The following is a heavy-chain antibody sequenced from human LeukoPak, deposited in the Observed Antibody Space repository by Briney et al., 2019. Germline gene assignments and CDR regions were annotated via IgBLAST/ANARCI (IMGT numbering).Heavy chain of an antibody. V-gene: IGHV1-69*06. CDR2: IIPIFGTA. Sequence: GSSVKVSCKASGGTFSSYAIIWVRQAPGQGLEWMGGIIPIFGTANYAQKFQGRVTITADKSTSTAYMELSSLRSEDTALYYCARGEGWELRRGFDYWGQGTLVTVSS. J-gene: IGHJ4*02. CDR1: GGTFSSYA. CDR3: ARGEGWELRRGFDY. D-gene: IGHD1-26*01.